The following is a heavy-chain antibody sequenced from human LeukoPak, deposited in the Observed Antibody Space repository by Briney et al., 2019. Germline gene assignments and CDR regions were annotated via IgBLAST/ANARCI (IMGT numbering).Heavy chain of an antibody. CDR1: GFTFSDYA. CDR2: SSRNRGTI. J-gene: IGHJ3*01. Sequence: GGSLRLSCAASGFTFSDYAMHWVRHVPGKGLEWVGGSSRNRGTIAYGESVKGGATISRDNARKSLYMEVNRRRGEETGLYYWTKDLAVGTSPRVYAFHVWQQGSLVTASS. D-gene: IGHD1/OR15-1a*01. CDR3: TKDLAVGTSPRVYAFHV. V-gene: IGHV3-9*01.